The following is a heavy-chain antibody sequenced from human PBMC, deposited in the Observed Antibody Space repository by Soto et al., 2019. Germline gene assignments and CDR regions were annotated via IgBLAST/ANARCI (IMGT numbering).Heavy chain of an antibody. CDR3: ARDTAPTDY. CDR2: ISAYNTNT. J-gene: IGHJ4*02. Sequence: QVQLVQSGAEVKKPGASVKVSCKTSGYTFTSYHISWVRQAPGQGLEWMGWISAYNTNTNYAQKFQGRVTMTTDTLTSTAYMELMSLRSDDTAVYYCARDTAPTDYWGQGTLVTVSS. D-gene: IGHD4-17*01. V-gene: IGHV1-18*01. CDR1: GYTFTSYH.